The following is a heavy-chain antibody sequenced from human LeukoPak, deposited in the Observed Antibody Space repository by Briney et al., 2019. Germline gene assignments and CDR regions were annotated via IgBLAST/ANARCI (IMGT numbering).Heavy chain of an antibody. V-gene: IGHV3-53*05. Sequence: GGSLRLSCAASGFTVSSNYMSWVRQAPGKGLEWVSVIYSGGSTYYADSVKGRFTISRDNAKNSLYLQMNSLRVEDMALYYCAKTHKWRLDTDYFDYWGQGTLVTVSS. D-gene: IGHD5-12*01. J-gene: IGHJ4*02. CDR1: GFTVSSNY. CDR3: AKTHKWRLDTDYFDY. CDR2: IYSGGST.